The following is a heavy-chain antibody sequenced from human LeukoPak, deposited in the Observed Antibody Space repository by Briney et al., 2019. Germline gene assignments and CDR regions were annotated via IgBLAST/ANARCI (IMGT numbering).Heavy chain of an antibody. CDR1: GYTFTSYY. J-gene: IGHJ5*02. V-gene: IGHV1-18*04. D-gene: IGHD6-13*01. CDR2: ISAYNGNT. Sequence: GASVKVSCKASGYTFTSYYMHWVRQAPGQGLEWMGWISAYNGNTNYAQKLQGRVTMTTDTSTSTAYMELRSLRSDDTAVYYCARDRDGYSSSWLNWFDPWGQGTLVTVSS. CDR3: ARDRDGYSSSWLNWFDP.